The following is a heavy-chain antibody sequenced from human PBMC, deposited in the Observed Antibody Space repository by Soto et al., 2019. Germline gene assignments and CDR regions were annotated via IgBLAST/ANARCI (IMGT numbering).Heavy chain of an antibody. CDR1: GGSISSSSYY. Sequence: SETLSLTCTVSGGSISSSSYYWGWIRQPPGKGLEWIGSIYYSGSTYYNPSLKSRVTISVGTSKNQFSLKLSSVTAADTAVYYCARDGAHYDILTGYFPYSGMDVWGQGTTVTVSS. J-gene: IGHJ6*02. CDR2: IYYSGST. V-gene: IGHV4-39*02. D-gene: IGHD3-9*01. CDR3: ARDGAHYDILTGYFPYSGMDV.